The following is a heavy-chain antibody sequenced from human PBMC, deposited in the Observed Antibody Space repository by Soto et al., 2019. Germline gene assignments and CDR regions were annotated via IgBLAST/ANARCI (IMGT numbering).Heavy chain of an antibody. J-gene: IGHJ4*02. CDR2: ISGYNGNT. CDR1: GYTFTNYG. CDR3: VRDEIAGAGAFDY. D-gene: IGHD6-13*01. V-gene: IGHV1-18*01. Sequence: QVRLVQSGPEVKKPGASVKVSCRASGYTFTNYGISWVRQAPGQGLEWMAWISGYNGNTNYAQRLQGRVTLTTDTSTSTAYMEMRSLTSDDTAMYYCVRDEIAGAGAFDYGGQGDLVTVSS.